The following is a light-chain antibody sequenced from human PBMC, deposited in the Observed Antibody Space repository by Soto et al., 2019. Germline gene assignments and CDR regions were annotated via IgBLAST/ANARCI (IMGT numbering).Light chain of an antibody. Sequence: QLVLTQPASVSGSPGQSITISCTGTSSDVGGYNYVSWYQQHPGKAPKLMIYEVSNRPSGVSNRFSGSKSGNTASLTISGLQAEDEADDYCSSYTSSSTFYVFGTGTKVTVL. CDR2: EVS. V-gene: IGLV2-14*01. CDR1: SSDVGGYNY. CDR3: SSYTSSSTFYV. J-gene: IGLJ1*01.